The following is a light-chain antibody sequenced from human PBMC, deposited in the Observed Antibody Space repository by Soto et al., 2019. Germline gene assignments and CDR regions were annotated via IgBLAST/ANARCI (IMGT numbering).Light chain of an antibody. CDR2: GAS. J-gene: IGKJ5*01. V-gene: IGKV3-20*01. CDR1: QTVSINY. CDR3: QQYTGPPTT. Sequence: EITLTQAPDTLAFSPVEGATLSCGPSQTVSINYLAWCQQRPGQAPRLLIYGASTRAAGIPDRFSGSGSGTDFTLTITRLEPEDSAVYFCQQYTGPPTTFGQGTRLEIK.